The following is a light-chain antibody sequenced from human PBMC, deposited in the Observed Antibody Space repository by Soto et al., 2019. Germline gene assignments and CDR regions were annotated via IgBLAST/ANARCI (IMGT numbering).Light chain of an antibody. J-gene: IGKJ4*01. V-gene: IGKV1-9*01. CDR2: AAS. Sequence: IQLTQSPSSLSASVGDRVTITCRASQGISSFLAWYQQKPGKAPNLLIYAASTLQTGVPSRFSGGGSGTDFTLTIDNLQPEDFATYYYQQVDAYPSTFGGGTKVE. CDR3: QQVDAYPST. CDR1: QGISSF.